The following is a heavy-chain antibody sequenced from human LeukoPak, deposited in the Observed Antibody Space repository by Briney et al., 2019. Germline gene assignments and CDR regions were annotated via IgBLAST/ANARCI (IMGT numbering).Heavy chain of an antibody. J-gene: IGHJ5*02. CDR3: ARGSEMGSYLNWFDP. CDR1: GYTFTSYG. Sequence: GASVKVSCKASGYTFTSYGISWVRQAPGQGLEWMGIINPSGGSTSYAQKFQGRVTMTRDTSTSTVYMELSSLKSEDTAVYYCARGSEMGSYLNWFDPWGQGTLVTVSS. V-gene: IGHV1-46*01. D-gene: IGHD3-10*01. CDR2: INPSGGST.